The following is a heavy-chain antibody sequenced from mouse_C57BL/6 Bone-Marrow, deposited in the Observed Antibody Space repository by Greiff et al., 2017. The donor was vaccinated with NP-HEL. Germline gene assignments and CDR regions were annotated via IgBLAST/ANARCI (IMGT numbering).Heavy chain of an antibody. D-gene: IGHD2-4*01. CDR1: GYSFTDYN. J-gene: IGHJ4*01. CDR3: ARRRGLRRAMDY. CDR2: INPNYGTT. V-gene: IGHV1-39*01. Sequence: LVEPGASVKISCKASGYSFTDYNMNWVKQSNGKSLEWIGVINPNYGTTSYNQKFKGKATLTVDQSSSTAYMQLNSLTSEDSAVYYCARRRGLRRAMDYWGQGTSVTVSS.